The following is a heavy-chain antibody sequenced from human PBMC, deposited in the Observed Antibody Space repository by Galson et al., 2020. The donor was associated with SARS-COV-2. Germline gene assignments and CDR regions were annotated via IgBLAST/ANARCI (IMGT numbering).Heavy chain of an antibody. Sequence: GESLKISCAASGFTFSDCSMNWVRQAPGKGLEWVSSISSSSGHIYYADAVKGRFTISRDNAKNSLYLQMNSLRAEDTAVYYCARGTRMPVSGTCGFDSWGQGTLVTVSS. CDR3: ARGTRMPVSGTCGFDS. J-gene: IGHJ4*02. CDR2: ISSSSGHI. D-gene: IGHD6-19*01. CDR1: GFTFSDCS. V-gene: IGHV3-21*01.